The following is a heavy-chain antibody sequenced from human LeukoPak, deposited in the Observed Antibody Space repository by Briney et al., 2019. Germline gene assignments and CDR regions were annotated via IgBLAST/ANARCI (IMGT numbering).Heavy chain of an antibody. CDR3: AGGFYCGGGCRDAFDI. Sequence: PSETLSLTCTVSGDSIGSSSYYWGWIRQPPGKGLEWIGSIYYSGSTYYNPSLKSRVTISVDTSKNQFSLKLSSVTAADTAAYYCAGGFYCGGGCRDAFDIWGQGTMVTVSS. CDR1: GDSIGSSSYY. D-gene: IGHD2-21*02. CDR2: IYYSGST. J-gene: IGHJ3*02. V-gene: IGHV4-39*01.